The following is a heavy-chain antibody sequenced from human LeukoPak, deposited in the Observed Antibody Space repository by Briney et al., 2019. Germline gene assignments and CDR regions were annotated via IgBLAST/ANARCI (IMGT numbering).Heavy chain of an antibody. Sequence: ASVKVSCKASGYTFTNYGISWVRQAPGLGREGMGWINTYKRNINYAHKLQGRVTMTTDTSTSTAYIELRSLSSADTAVYYCARNWETISLIDYWGQGTLVTVSS. CDR1: GYTFTNYG. V-gene: IGHV1-18*01. CDR2: INTYKRNI. D-gene: IGHD3-9*01. CDR3: ARNWETISLIDY. J-gene: IGHJ4*02.